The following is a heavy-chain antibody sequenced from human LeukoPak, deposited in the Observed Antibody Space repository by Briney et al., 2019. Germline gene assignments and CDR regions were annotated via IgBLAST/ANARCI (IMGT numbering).Heavy chain of an antibody. CDR1: GYSISSGYY. V-gene: IGHV4-38-2*01. D-gene: IGHD3-16*02. Sequence: PSETLSLTCAVSGYSISSGYYWGWIRQPPGKGLEWIGSIYHSGSTHYNPSLKSRVTISVDTSKNQFSLKLSSVTAADTAVYYCARVIDIPYYYGMDVWGKGTTVTVSS. CDR2: IYHSGST. CDR3: ARVIDIPYYYGMDV. J-gene: IGHJ6*04.